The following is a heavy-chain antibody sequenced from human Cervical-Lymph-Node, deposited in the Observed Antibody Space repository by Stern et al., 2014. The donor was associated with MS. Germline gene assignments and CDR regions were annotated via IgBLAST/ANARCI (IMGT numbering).Heavy chain of an antibody. CDR1: GFTGSRDY. CDR2: ITNGGST. V-gene: IGHV3-53*01. D-gene: IGHD1-1*01. J-gene: IGHJ4*02. Sequence: QLVESGGGVIQPGGSLRLSCTASGFTGSRDYMTWVRQAPGKGLEWVSLITNGGSTFYTDSVKGRFTISRDDSKNTVYLHMTSLRAEDTAMYYCARDTSSPERSDWWGQGTLVTVSS. CDR3: ARDTSSPERSDW.